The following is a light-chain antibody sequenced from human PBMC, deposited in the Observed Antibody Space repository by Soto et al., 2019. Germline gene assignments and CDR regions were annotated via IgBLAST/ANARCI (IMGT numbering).Light chain of an antibody. CDR2: GNS. Sequence: QSVLTQPPSVSGAPGQRVTISCTGSSSNIGAGYDVHWYQQLPGTAPKLLIYGNSNRPSGVPDRFSGSKSGTSASLAITGHQAEDEADYYCQSYDSSLSGSVLGTGIKVPVL. J-gene: IGLJ1*01. CDR1: SSNIGAGYD. V-gene: IGLV1-40*01. CDR3: QSYDSSLSGSV.